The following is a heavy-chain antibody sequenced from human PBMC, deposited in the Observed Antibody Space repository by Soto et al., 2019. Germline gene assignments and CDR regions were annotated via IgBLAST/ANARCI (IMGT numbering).Heavy chain of an antibody. J-gene: IGHJ4*02. Sequence: GGSLRLSCAASGFTFSDYYMSWIRQAPGKGLEWVSYISSSSSYTSYADSVKGRFTISRDNAKNSLYLQMNSLRAEDTAVYYCASDPGNYEVDYWGQGTLVTVSS. D-gene: IGHD4-4*01. CDR2: ISSSSSYT. V-gene: IGHV3-11*05. CDR1: GFTFSDYY. CDR3: ASDPGNYEVDY.